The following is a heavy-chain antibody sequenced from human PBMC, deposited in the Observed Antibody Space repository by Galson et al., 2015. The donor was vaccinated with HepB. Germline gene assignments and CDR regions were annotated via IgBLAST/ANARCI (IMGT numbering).Heavy chain of an antibody. V-gene: IGHV3-23*01. CDR3: ARKSGWYGRPIDY. D-gene: IGHD6-19*01. Sequence: SLRLSCAASGFTFSSYAIMWVRQAPGKGLEWVSGMSDNGDNTFYADSVKGRFTISRDNSKNTLYLQVNIVRAEDTAVYYCARKSGWYGRPIDYWGQGTLVTVSS. CDR1: GFTFSSYA. J-gene: IGHJ4*02. CDR2: MSDNGDNT.